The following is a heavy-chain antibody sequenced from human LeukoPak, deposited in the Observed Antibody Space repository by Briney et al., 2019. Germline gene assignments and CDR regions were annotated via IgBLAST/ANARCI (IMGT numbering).Heavy chain of an antibody. V-gene: IGHV4-4*02. CDR1: GGSITNTNY. CDR2: VNLQGST. Sequence: PSETLSLTCGVSGGSITNTNYWTWVRQPPGKGLEWIGEVNLQGSTNYNPSLMGRVAIAVDTSENHISLQLTSVTATDTAVYYCAREGGPYRPLDYSGQGTLVTVSS. J-gene: IGHJ4*02. CDR3: AREGGPYRPLDY.